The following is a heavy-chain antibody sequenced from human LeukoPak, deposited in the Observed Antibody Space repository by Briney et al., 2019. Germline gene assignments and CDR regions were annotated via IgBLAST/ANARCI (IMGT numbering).Heavy chain of an antibody. CDR2: IYYSGGT. V-gene: IGHV4-59*08. D-gene: IGHD2-21*02. J-gene: IGHJ6*02. Sequence: PSETLSLTCTASGGSISSYYWSWIRQPPGQGLEWIGYIYYSGGTNYNPSLKSRVSISVDTSKNQFSLKLSSVTAADTAVYYCARHRPICGGDCYTGPNYYYYYDMDVWGQGTTVTVSS. CDR1: GGSISSYY. CDR3: ARHRPICGGDCYTGPNYYYYYDMDV.